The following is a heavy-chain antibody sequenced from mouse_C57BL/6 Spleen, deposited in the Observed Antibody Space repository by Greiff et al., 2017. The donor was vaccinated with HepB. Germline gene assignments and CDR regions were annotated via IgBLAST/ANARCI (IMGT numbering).Heavy chain of an antibody. Sequence: QVQLQQSGAELVKPGASVKISCKASGYAFSSYWMNWVKQRPGKGLEWIGQIYPGDGDTNYNGKFKGKATLTADKSSSTAYMQLSSLTSEDSAVYCCATGAYDYVDWYFDVWGTGTTVTVSS. V-gene: IGHV1-80*01. J-gene: IGHJ1*03. CDR2: IYPGDGDT. D-gene: IGHD2-4*01. CDR1: GYAFSSYW. CDR3: ATGAYDYVDWYFDV.